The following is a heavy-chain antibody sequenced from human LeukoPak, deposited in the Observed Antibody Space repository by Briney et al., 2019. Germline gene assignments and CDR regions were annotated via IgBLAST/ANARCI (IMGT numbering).Heavy chain of an antibody. J-gene: IGHJ4*02. Sequence: PGGSLRLSCAASGFTFSSYAMHWVRQPPGKGLEWVTVISYDGSNKYYADSVEGRLTISRDNSKNTLYLQMNSLRAEDTAVYYCARVRGQYSSGWYSYWGQGTLVTVSS. V-gene: IGHV3-30-3*01. CDR3: ARVRGQYSSGWYSY. CDR2: ISYDGSNK. D-gene: IGHD6-19*01. CDR1: GFTFSSYA.